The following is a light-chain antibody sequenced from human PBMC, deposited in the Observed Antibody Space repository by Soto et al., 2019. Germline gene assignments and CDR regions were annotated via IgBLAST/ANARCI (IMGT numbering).Light chain of an antibody. CDR2: EVS. CDR1: SSDVGGYNY. J-gene: IGLJ1*01. V-gene: IGLV2-14*01. CDR3: SSYTSSSTV. Sequence: QSALAQPASVSGSPGQSITISCTGTSSDVGGYNYVSWYQQHPGKAPKLMIYEVSNRPSGVSNRFSGSKSGNTASLTISGLQAEGEADYYCSSYTSSSTVFGTGTKVTVL.